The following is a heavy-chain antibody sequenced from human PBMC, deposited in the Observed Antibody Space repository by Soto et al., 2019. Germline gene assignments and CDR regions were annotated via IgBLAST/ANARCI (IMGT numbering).Heavy chain of an antibody. CDR2: ISYHGRDE. V-gene: IGHV3-30*18. Sequence: QMQLVESGGGVVQPGRSLRLSCAASGFSLSNYGMHWVRQAPGKGLEWVAVISYHGRDEYYADSVKGRFTISRDTSKNTLYLQMNTLRPEDTAVYYCVKDHLMNTVTTGGYWGQGTLVTVSS. CDR3: VKDHLMNTVTTGGY. CDR1: GFSLSNYG. D-gene: IGHD4-17*01. J-gene: IGHJ4*02.